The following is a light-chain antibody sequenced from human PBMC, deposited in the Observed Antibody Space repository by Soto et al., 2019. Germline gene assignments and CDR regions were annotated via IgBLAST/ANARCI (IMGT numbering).Light chain of an antibody. CDR1: QSVLYSTNNKNY. CDR3: QQYYTNPFT. V-gene: IGKV4-1*01. CDR2: WAS. J-gene: IGKJ4*01. Sequence: DFVMTQSPDSLAVSLGERATINCKSSQSVLYSTNNKNYLAWYQQKPGQPPKLLIYWASTRESGVPDRFSGSGSVTDFTLTISSLQAEDVALYFCQQYYTNPFTFGGGTKVEIK.